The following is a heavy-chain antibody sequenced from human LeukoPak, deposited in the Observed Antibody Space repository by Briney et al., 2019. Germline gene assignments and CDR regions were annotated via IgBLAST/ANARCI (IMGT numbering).Heavy chain of an antibody. Sequence: PSGTLSLICGVSGGSISSTNWWTWIRQPPGKGLEWIGYVYYSGTVNYNPSLKSRVTISVDTSKKQFSLKLSSVTAADTAVYYCARDLSYVLTKYGMDVWGQGTTVTVSS. J-gene: IGHJ6*02. CDR2: VYYSGTV. CDR1: GGSISSTNW. V-gene: IGHV4-4*02. D-gene: IGHD3-16*01. CDR3: ARDLSYVLTKYGMDV.